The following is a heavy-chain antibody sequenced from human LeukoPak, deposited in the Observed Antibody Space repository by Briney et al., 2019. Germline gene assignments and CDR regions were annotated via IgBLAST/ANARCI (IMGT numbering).Heavy chain of an antibody. J-gene: IGHJ2*01. Sequence: SSETLSLTCTVSGGAISSGSYYWGWIRQPPGKGLEWIGYIYHSGSTYYNPSLKSRVTISVDRSKNQFSLKLSSVTAADTAVYYCARESGDDWYFDLWGRGTLVTVSS. V-gene: IGHV4-30-2*01. D-gene: IGHD4-17*01. CDR2: IYHSGST. CDR3: ARESGDDWYFDL. CDR1: GGAISSGSYY.